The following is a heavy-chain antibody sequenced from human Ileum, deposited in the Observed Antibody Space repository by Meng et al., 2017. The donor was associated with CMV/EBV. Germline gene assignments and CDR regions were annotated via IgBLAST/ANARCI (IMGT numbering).Heavy chain of an antibody. CDR1: GFSLSTSGMR. J-gene: IGHJ4*02. CDR3: ARVYSSGSFDY. V-gene: IGHV2-70D*14. Sequence: TLVKPTHTLSLPCTYSGFSLSTSGMRVSSVRQPPCKALEWLARIDWDDDKFYSTSLKTRLTISKDTSKNQVVLTMTNMDPVDTATYYCARVYSSGSFDYWGQGTLVTVSS. D-gene: IGHD6-19*01. CDR2: IDWDDDK.